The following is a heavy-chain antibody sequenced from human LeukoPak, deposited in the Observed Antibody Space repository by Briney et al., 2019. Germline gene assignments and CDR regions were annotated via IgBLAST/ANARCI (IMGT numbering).Heavy chain of an antibody. CDR1: GYSFTGHY. V-gene: IGHV1-2*02. Sequence: VASVKVSCKSSGYSFTGHYFHWVRQAPGQGLEWMGWINPNSGGTNYAQKFQGRVTMTRDTSISTAYMELSSLRSEDMAVYYCARDPGLYFDYWGQGTLVTVSS. J-gene: IGHJ4*02. CDR3: ARDPGLYFDY. CDR2: INPNSGGT. D-gene: IGHD3/OR15-3a*01.